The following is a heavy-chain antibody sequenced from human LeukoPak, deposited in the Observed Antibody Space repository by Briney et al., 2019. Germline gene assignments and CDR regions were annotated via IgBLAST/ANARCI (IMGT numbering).Heavy chain of an antibody. CDR2: INSDGTST. J-gene: IGHJ4*02. CDR1: GFTFSSYW. V-gene: IGHV3-74*01. Sequence: GGSLRLSCAASGFTFSSYWMHWVRQVPGKGLVWVSRINSDGTSTYYADSVKGRFTISRDNSKNTLYLQMNSLRAEDTAVYYCAKDLKYSSGWGQGTLVTVSS. CDR3: AKDLKYSSG. D-gene: IGHD6-19*01.